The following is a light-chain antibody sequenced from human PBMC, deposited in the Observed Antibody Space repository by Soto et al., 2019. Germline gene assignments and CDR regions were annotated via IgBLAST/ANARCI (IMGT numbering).Light chain of an antibody. V-gene: IGLV2-14*01. Sequence: QSVLTQPASVSGSPGQSITISCTGTSSEVGGYNYVSWYQQHPGKAPKLMIYDVSNQPSGVSNRFSGSKSGNTASLTISGLQAEDEADYYCSSYTSSSTPYVFGTGTRSPS. CDR1: SSEVGGYNY. CDR3: SSYTSSSTPYV. J-gene: IGLJ1*01. CDR2: DVS.